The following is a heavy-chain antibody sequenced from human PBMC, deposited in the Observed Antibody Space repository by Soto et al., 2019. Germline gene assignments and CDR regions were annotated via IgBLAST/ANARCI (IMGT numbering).Heavy chain of an antibody. V-gene: IGHV1-46*01. Sequence: QAHLVQSGAEVREPGASVKVSCRTSGYTFINYYIHWVRQAPGHGLEWMAIINPMSGATIYAQKFQGRITLTMDTSTTTVYMEVSSLTSEDTAVYYCARDLAAGDLWGQGTLVTVSS. CDR3: ARDLAAGDL. D-gene: IGHD2-21*01. CDR1: GYTFINYY. J-gene: IGHJ4*02. CDR2: INPMSGAT.